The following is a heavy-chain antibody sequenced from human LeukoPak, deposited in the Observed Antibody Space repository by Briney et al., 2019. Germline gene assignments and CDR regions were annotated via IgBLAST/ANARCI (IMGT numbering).Heavy chain of an antibody. Sequence: ALVKVSCKVSAYTLADLSMHWVRQAPGKGLAWMGGFDPDDGDTIYAQRFQGRVTMTEDTSTHTAYMELSSLRSEDTAVYYCATVRDYHDAFDFWGQGTLVTVSS. V-gene: IGHV1-24*01. D-gene: IGHD4-11*01. CDR2: FDPDDGDT. CDR1: AYTLADLS. CDR3: ATVRDYHDAFDF. J-gene: IGHJ4*02.